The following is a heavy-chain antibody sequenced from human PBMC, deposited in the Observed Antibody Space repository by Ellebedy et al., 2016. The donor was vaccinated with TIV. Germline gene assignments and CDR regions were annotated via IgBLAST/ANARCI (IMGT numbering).Heavy chain of an antibody. D-gene: IGHD5-12*01. CDR3: ARRGGGYNGYAIDY. Sequence: GESLKIPCKGSGYSFTSYWINWVRQMPGKGLEWMGMIDPRDSHINYSPSFQGHVTISVDRSISTAYLQWSSLKVSDTAMYYCARRGGGYNGYAIDYWGQGTLITVSS. CDR2: IDPRDSHI. V-gene: IGHV5-10-1*01. CDR1: GYSFTSYW. J-gene: IGHJ4*02.